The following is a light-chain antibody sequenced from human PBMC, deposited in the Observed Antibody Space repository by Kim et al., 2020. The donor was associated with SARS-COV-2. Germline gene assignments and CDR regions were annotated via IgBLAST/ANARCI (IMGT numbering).Light chain of an antibody. CDR2: GAS. J-gene: IGKJ4*01. Sequence: EIVMTQSPETLSVSPGERATLSCRASQSVSSNLAWYQQKPGQVPRLLIYGASTRASGIPARFSGSGSGTEFTLTISSLQSEDFAVYYCQQYNKWPPLTFGGRTKVDIK. V-gene: IGKV3-15*01. CDR1: QSVSSN. CDR3: QQYNKWPPLT.